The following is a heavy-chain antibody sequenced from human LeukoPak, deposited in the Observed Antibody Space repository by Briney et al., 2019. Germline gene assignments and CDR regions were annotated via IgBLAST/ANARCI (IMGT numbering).Heavy chain of an antibody. CDR1: GYTFTNYA. CDR3: ARGVVPAAYIYYYYMDV. Sequence: ASVKVSCKTSGYTFTNYAMHWVRQAPGQTIEWLAWINPANGYTRYSQHFQDRVTVSTDTSADTAYMELSRLRSDDTAVYYCARGVVPAAYIYYYYMDVWGKGTTVTVSS. J-gene: IGHJ6*03. D-gene: IGHD2-2*01. V-gene: IGHV1-3*01. CDR2: INPANGYT.